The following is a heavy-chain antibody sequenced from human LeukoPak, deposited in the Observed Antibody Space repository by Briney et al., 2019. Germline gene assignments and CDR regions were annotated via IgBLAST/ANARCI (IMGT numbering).Heavy chain of an antibody. CDR1: GDSISSYY. D-gene: IGHD3-16*01. Sequence: SETLSLTCTVSGDSISSYYWSWIRQPPGKGLGWIGYFYYSGSTNYNPSLKSRVTISVDTSKNQFSLKLSSVTAADTAVYYCARYVLSYYFDYWGQGTLVTVSS. CDR3: ARYVLSYYFDY. J-gene: IGHJ4*02. CDR2: FYYSGST. V-gene: IGHV4-59*01.